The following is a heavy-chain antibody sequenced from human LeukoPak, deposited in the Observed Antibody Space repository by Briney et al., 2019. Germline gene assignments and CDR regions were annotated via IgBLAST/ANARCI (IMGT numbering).Heavy chain of an antibody. V-gene: IGHV1-18*01. CDR3: ARVRIAVAGDDAFDI. D-gene: IGHD6-19*01. CDR2: ISAYNGNT. Sequence: ASVKVSCKASGYTFTSYGISCVRQAPGQGLEWMGWISAYNGNTNYAQKLQGRVTMTTDTSTSTAYMELRSLRSDDTAVYYCARVRIAVAGDDAFDIWGQGTMVTVSS. CDR1: GYTFTSYG. J-gene: IGHJ3*02.